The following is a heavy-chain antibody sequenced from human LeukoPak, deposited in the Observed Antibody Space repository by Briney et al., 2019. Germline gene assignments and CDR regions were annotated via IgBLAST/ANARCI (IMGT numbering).Heavy chain of an antibody. V-gene: IGHV4-34*01. CDR1: GGSFSGYY. Sequence: PSETLSLTCAVYGGSFSGYYWSWIRQPPGKGPEWIGEINHSGSTNYNPSLKSRVTISVDTSKNQFSLKLSSVTAADTAVYYCARRWLHLDDWGQGTLVTVSS. J-gene: IGHJ4*02. CDR2: INHSGST. D-gene: IGHD5-24*01. CDR3: ARRWLHLDD.